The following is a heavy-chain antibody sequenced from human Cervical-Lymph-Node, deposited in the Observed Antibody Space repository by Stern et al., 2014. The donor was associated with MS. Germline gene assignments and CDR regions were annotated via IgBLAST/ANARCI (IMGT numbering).Heavy chain of an antibody. D-gene: IGHD3-16*01. CDR1: GDTFTTYA. Sequence: VQLVQSGAEVKKPGSSVKVSCKASGDTFTTYAISWVRQAPGQGLEWMGWITPIFGLADYAEKFQGRVTITADRSTSTAYMELRSLRFEDTAVYYCAREVGSLSMDVWGQGTTVTVSS. V-gene: IGHV1-69*04. CDR3: AREVGSLSMDV. CDR2: ITPIFGLA. J-gene: IGHJ6*02.